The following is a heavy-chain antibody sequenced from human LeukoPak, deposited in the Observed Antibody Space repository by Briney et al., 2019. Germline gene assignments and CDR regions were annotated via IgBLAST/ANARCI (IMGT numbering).Heavy chain of an antibody. CDR2: IIPIFGTA. CDR3: ARGDVDTAMALAFDY. V-gene: IGHV1-69*01. J-gene: IGHJ4*02. Sequence: GASVKVSCKASVGTFSSYAISWVRRAPGQGLEWMGGIIPIFGTANYAQKFQGRVTITADESTSTAYMERSSLRSEETAVYYCARGDVDTAMALAFDYWGQGTLVTVSS. CDR1: VGTFSSYA. D-gene: IGHD5-18*01.